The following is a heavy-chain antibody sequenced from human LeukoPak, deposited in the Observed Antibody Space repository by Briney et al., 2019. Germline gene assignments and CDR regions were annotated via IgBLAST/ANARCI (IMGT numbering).Heavy chain of an antibody. Sequence: PGGSLRLSCAASGFTFSSHAMSWVRQAPGKGLEWVSAISGSGGSTYYAESVKGRFTISRDNSKNTLSLQMNSLRAEDTAVYYCAKDTPVSGTSREFDYWGQGTLVTVSS. CDR3: AKDTPVSGTSREFDY. CDR2: ISGSGGST. D-gene: IGHD6-19*01. CDR1: GFTFSSHA. J-gene: IGHJ4*02. V-gene: IGHV3-23*01.